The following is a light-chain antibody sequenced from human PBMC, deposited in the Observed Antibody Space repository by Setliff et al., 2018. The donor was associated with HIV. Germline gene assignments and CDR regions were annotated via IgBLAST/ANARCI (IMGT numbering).Light chain of an antibody. Sequence: QSVLTQPASVSGSPGQSITISCSGTSSDVGGYNYVSWYQQHPGKAPKLMIYDVSKRPSGVSTRFSGSKPGNTASLTISGLQAEDEADYFCNSYTSSSTLYVFGTGTKVTVL. V-gene: IGLV2-14*01. J-gene: IGLJ1*01. CDR2: DVS. CDR3: NSYTSSSTLYV. CDR1: SSDVGGYNY.